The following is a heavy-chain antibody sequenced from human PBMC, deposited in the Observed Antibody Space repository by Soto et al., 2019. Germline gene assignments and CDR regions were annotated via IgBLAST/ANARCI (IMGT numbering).Heavy chain of an antibody. CDR1: GFTFDDYA. V-gene: IGHV3-9*01. J-gene: IGHJ6*02. CDR3: AKDIGPLFVVVPAAYDRRAAYYYYGMDV. CDR2: ISWNSGSI. D-gene: IGHD2-2*01. Sequence: GGSLRLSCAASGFTFDDYAMHWVRQAPGKGLEWVSGISWNSGSIGYADSVKGRFTISRDNAKNSLYLQRNSLRAEDTALYYCAKDIGPLFVVVPAAYDRRAAYYYYGMDVWGQGTTVTVSS.